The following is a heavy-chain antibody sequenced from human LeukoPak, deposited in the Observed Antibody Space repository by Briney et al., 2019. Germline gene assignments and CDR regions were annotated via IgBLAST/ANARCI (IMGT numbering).Heavy chain of an antibody. V-gene: IGHV5-51*01. J-gene: IGHJ3*02. CDR3: ARRTPVDAFDI. Sequence: GESLKNSCQGSGYSFTSYWIGWVRQMPGKGLEWMGIIYPGDSDTRYSPSFQGQVTISADKSISTAYLQWSSLKASDTAMYYCARRTPVDAFDIWGQGTMVTVSS. D-gene: IGHD4-23*01. CDR1: GYSFTSYW. CDR2: IYPGDSDT.